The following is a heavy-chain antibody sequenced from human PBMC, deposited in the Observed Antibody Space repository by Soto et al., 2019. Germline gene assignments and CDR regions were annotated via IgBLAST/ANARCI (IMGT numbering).Heavy chain of an antibody. CDR2: IRSKANSYAT. CDR1: GFTFSGSA. CDR3: TRHNDRSTMVRGAEGGMDV. J-gene: IGHJ6*02. D-gene: IGHD3-10*01. Sequence: EVQLVESGGGLVQPGGSLKLSCAASGFTFSGSAMHWVRQASGKGLEWVGRIRSKANSYATAYAASAKGRFTISRDDSKNTAYLQMNSLKTEDTAVYYCTRHNDRSTMVRGAEGGMDVWGQGTTVTVSS. V-gene: IGHV3-73*02.